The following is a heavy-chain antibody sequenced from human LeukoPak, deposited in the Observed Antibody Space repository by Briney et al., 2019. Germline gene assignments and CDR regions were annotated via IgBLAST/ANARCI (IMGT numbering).Heavy chain of an antibody. V-gene: IGHV3-23*01. CDR1: GFTFSSYA. D-gene: IGHD2-2*02. CDR2: ISGSGGST. J-gene: IGHJ4*02. Sequence: GGSLRLSCAASGFTFSSYAMSWVRQAPGKGLEWVSAISGSGGSTYYADSVKGRFTISRDNSKNTLYLQMNSLRAEDTAVYYCAKVKEYCSSTSCYKEFDYWGQGTLVTVSS. CDR3: AKVKEYCSSTSCYKEFDY.